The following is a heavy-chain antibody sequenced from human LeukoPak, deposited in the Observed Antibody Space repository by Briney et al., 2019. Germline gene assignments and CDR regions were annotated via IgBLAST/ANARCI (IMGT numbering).Heavy chain of an antibody. CDR1: XGTXXXYA. CDR2: IIPIFGTA. J-gene: IGHJ6*02. V-gene: IGHV1-69*01. CDR3: ARVSLSYYYYGMDV. Sequence: VSXXXXXGTXXXYAISXVRQAPGQGLEWMGGIIPIFGTANYAQKFQGRVTITADGSTSTAYMELSSLRSEDTAVYYCARVSLSYYYYGMDVWGQGTTVTASS.